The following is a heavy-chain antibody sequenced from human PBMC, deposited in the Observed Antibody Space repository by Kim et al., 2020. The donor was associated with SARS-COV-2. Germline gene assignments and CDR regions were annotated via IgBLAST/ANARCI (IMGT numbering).Heavy chain of an antibody. D-gene: IGHD5-12*01. J-gene: IGHJ4*02. V-gene: IGHV4-30-2*05. Sequence: LKSRVTISVDTSKNQFSLKLSSVTAADTAVYYCAREREGYSGYEVAIDYWGQGTLVTVSS. CDR3: AREREGYSGYEVAIDY.